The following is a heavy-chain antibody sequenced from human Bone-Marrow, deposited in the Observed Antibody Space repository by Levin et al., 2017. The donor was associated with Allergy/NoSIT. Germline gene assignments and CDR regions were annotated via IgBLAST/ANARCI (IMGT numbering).Heavy chain of an antibody. CDR2: IWYDGSNK. CDR3: ARGGITMVRGGLNWFDP. J-gene: IGHJ5*02. D-gene: IGHD3-10*01. CDR1: GFTFSSYG. V-gene: IGHV3-33*01. Sequence: GGSLRLSCAASGFTFSSYGMHWVRQAPGKGLEWVAVIWYDGSNKYYADSVKGRFTISRDNSKNTLYLQMNSLRAEDTAVYYCARGGITMVRGGLNWFDPWGQGTLVTVSS.